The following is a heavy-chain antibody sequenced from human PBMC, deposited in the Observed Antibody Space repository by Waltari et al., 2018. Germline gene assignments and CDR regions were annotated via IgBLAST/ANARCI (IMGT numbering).Heavy chain of an antibody. Sequence: QVQLQQWGAGLLKPSETLSLTCAVYGGSFSGYYWSWIRQPPGKGLEWIGSIYYSGSTYYNPSLKSRVTISVDTSKNQFSLKLSSVTAADTAVYYCARPTGGWGQGTLVTVSS. CDR2: IYYSGST. V-gene: IGHV4-34*01. CDR1: GGSFSGYY. J-gene: IGHJ4*02. D-gene: IGHD1-1*01. CDR3: ARPTGG.